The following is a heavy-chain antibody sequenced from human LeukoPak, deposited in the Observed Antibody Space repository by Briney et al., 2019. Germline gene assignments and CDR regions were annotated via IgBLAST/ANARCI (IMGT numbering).Heavy chain of an antibody. D-gene: IGHD1-26*01. J-gene: IGHJ4*02. V-gene: IGHV3-48*01. Sequence: GGSLRLSCAASGFTFSSYSMNWVRQAPGKGLEWVSYISSSSSTIYYADSVKGRFTISRDNAKNSLYLQMNSLRAEDTAVYYCAKRAWLELVDYWGQGTLVTVSS. CDR3: AKRAWLELVDY. CDR1: GFTFSSYS. CDR2: ISSSSSTI.